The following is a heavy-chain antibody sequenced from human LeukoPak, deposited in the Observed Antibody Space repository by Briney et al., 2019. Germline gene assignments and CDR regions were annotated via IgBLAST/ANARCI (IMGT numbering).Heavy chain of an antibody. CDR2: INPNSGGT. J-gene: IGHJ1*01. V-gene: IGHV1-2*02. Sequence: GASVKVSCKASGYTFTGYYMHWVRQAPGQGLEWMGWINPNSGGTNYAQKFQGRVTMTRDTSISTAYMELSRLRSDDTAVYYCARAERARNSAAGGYFQHWGQGTLVTVSS. CDR3: ARAERARNSAAGGYFQH. D-gene: IGHD6-13*01. CDR1: GYTFTGYY.